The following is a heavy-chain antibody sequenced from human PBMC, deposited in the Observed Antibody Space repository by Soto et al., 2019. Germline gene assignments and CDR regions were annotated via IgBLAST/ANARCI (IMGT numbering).Heavy chain of an antibody. D-gene: IGHD2-8*01. J-gene: IGHJ5*02. CDR3: TRGVLA. CDR2: ISHSGSP. V-gene: IGHV4-30-2*06. CDR1: GGSVSSGGYS. Sequence: QVQLQESASRVVRPSQTLSVTCSVSGGSVSSGGYSWSWIRQSPGKGLEWIGFISHSGSPDYNPSLKSRVTISVDKSKNQIYLELSSVTAADTAVYYCTRGVLAWGPGTLVTVSS.